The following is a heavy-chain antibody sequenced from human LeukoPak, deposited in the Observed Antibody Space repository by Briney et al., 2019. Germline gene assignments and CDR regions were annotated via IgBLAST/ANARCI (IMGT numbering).Heavy chain of an antibody. CDR2: ISYDGSNK. CDR1: GFTFSSYG. Sequence: GRSLRLSCAASGFTFSSYGMHWVRQAPGKGLEWVAVISYDGSNKYYADSVKGRFTISRDNSKNTLYLQMNSLRAEDTAVYYCAKAGSYDILTGYYHDAFDIWGQGTMVTVSS. CDR3: AKAGSYDILTGYYHDAFDI. V-gene: IGHV3-30*18. J-gene: IGHJ3*02. D-gene: IGHD3-9*01.